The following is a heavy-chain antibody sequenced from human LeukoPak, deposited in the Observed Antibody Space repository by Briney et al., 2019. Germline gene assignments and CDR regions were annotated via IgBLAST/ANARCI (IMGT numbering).Heavy chain of an antibody. V-gene: IGHV3-66*01. D-gene: IGHD6-13*01. CDR1: GFTVSSSY. CDR3: ARAPYSSSWYFDY. Sequence: GGSLRLSCAASGFTVSSSYMTWVRQAPGKGLEWVSVIYSGGSTHYAGSVKGRFTISRDNSKNTVYLQMNSLRAEDTAVYYRARAPYSSSWYFDYWGQGTLVTVSS. CDR2: IYSGGST. J-gene: IGHJ4*02.